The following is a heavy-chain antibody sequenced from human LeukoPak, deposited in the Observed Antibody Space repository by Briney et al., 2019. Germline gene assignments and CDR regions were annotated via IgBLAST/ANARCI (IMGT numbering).Heavy chain of an antibody. CDR3: ARVELNYGMDV. CDR1: GYTFTSYF. D-gene: IGHD1-7*01. CDR2: INPSGGST. Sequence: GASVKVSCKASGYTFTSYFMHWVRQAPGQGLEWMGIINPSGGSTSYAQKFQGRVTMTRATSTSTVYMELSSLRSEDMAVYYCARVELNYGMDVWGQGTTVTVSS. J-gene: IGHJ6*02. V-gene: IGHV1-46*01.